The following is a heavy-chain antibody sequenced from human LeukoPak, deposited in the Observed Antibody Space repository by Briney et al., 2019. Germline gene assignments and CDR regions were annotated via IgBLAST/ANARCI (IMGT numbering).Heavy chain of an antibody. CDR2: ISSSSSTI. J-gene: IGHJ6*03. Sequence: GGSLRLSCAASGFTFSSYSMNWVRQAPGKGLEWASYISSSSSTIYYADSVKGRFTISRDNAKNSLYLQMNSLRAEDTAVYYCARRVTTVTTRWLNYYYYMDVWGKGTTVTVSS. D-gene: IGHD4-17*01. V-gene: IGHV3-48*01. CDR3: ARRVTTVTTRWLNYYYYMDV. CDR1: GFTFSSYS.